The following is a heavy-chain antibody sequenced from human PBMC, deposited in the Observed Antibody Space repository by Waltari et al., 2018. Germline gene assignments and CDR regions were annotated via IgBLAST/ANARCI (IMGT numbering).Heavy chain of an antibody. D-gene: IGHD6-13*01. CDR2: SYPGDSDT. Sequence: EVQLVQSGAEVKKPGESLKISCKGSGYSFTSYWIGWVRQMPGKGLEWMGISYPGDSDTRYSPSFQGQVTISADKSISTAYLQWSSLKASDTAMYYCARLCYSSSWYGGRYFDYWGQGTLVTVSS. CDR3: ARLCYSSSWYGGRYFDY. V-gene: IGHV5-51*01. CDR1: GYSFTSYW. J-gene: IGHJ4*02.